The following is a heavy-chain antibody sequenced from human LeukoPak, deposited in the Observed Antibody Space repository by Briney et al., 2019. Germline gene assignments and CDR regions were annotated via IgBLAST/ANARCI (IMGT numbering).Heavy chain of an antibody. Sequence: GGSLRLSCAASGFTFSSYWMSWVRQAPGKGLEWVANIKQDGSEKYYVDSVKGRFTISRDNAKNSLYLQMSSLRAEDTAVYYCARVHDFWSGYYFDYWGQGTLVTVSS. CDR2: IKQDGSEK. CDR1: GFTFSSYW. CDR3: ARVHDFWSGYYFDY. V-gene: IGHV3-7*01. D-gene: IGHD3-3*01. J-gene: IGHJ4*02.